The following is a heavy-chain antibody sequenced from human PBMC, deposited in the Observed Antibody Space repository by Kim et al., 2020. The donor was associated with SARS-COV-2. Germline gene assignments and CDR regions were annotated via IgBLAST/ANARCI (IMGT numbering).Heavy chain of an antibody. J-gene: IGHJ4*02. Sequence: GGSLRLSCAASGFTFTDYYMSWVRQAPGKGLEWVSYVSSSGSITYYADSVKGRFTISRDNAKNSVFLQMNGLRAEDTAMYYCARDDSTYWGQGTLVTVSS. CDR3: ARDDSTY. V-gene: IGHV3-11*01. D-gene: IGHD6-13*01. CDR1: GFTFTDYY. CDR2: VSSSGSIT.